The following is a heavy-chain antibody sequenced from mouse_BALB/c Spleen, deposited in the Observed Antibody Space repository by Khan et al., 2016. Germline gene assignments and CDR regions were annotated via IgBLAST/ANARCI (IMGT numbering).Heavy chain of an antibody. CDR1: GYSFTTYY. J-gene: IGHJ4*01. D-gene: IGHD1-1*01. V-gene: IGHV1-77*01. CDR2: IVPGSGST. Sequence: QVQLQQSGPELLKPGASVKLSCKASGYSFTTYYINWVKQSTGKGLEWIGEIVPGSGSTYYNEKFKGKATLTADTSSSTAYMHLSSLTSEDSAVYYCARYYYSYFAMDYWGQGTSVTVSS. CDR3: ARYYYSYFAMDY.